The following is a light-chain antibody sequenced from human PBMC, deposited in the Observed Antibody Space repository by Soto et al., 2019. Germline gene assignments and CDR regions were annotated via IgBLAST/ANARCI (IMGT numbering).Light chain of an antibody. Sequence: EIVLTQSPATLSLSPGERATLSCRASQSVSSYLAWYQQRPGQSPRLLIYDASNRATGIPARFSGSGSGTDFTLTISSLEAEDFAVYYCPPRSEWPITFGQGTRLEIK. V-gene: IGKV3-11*01. J-gene: IGKJ5*01. CDR3: PPRSEWPIT. CDR2: DAS. CDR1: QSVSSY.